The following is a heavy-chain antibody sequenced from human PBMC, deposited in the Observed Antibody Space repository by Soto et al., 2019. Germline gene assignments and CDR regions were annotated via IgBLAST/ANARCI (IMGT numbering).Heavy chain of an antibody. CDR3: ARHQLVGYSSPFDY. CDR1: GFTFSNAW. Sequence: PGGSLRLSCAASGFTFSNAWINWVRQAPGKGLEWVGRIKSKTDGGTTDYAAPVKGRFAISRDDSKNILYLQMNSLKIEDTAMYYCARHQLVGYSSPFDYWGQGTLVTVSS. D-gene: IGHD6-13*01. V-gene: IGHV3-15*07. J-gene: IGHJ4*02. CDR2: IKSKTDGGTT.